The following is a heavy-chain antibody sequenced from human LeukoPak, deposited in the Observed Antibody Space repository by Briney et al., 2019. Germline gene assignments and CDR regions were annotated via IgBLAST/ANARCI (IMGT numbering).Heavy chain of an antibody. V-gene: IGHV4-59*01. CDR2: IYYSGST. D-gene: IGHD3-22*01. CDR1: GGSISSYY. J-gene: IGHJ3*02. CDR3: ARDSYYYDSSGYSAFDI. Sequence: SETLSLTCTVSGGSISSYYWSWLRQPPGKGLEWIGYIYYSGSTNYNPSLKSRVTISVDTSKNQFSLKLSSVTAADTAVYYCARDSYYYDSSGYSAFDIWGQGTMVTVSS.